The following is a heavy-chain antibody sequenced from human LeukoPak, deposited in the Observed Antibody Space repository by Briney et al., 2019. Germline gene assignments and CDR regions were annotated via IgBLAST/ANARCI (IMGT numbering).Heavy chain of an antibody. CDR2: INWNGGST. CDR1: GFTFDDYG. Sequence: PGGSLRLSCAASGFTFDDYGMSWVRQAPGKGLEWVSGINWNGGSTGYADSVKGRFTISRDNAKNSLYLQMNSLRAEDTAVYYCARVLRYFDWLPALDYYYYMDVWGKGATVTISS. J-gene: IGHJ6*03. D-gene: IGHD3-9*01. V-gene: IGHV3-20*04. CDR3: ARVLRYFDWLPALDYYYYMDV.